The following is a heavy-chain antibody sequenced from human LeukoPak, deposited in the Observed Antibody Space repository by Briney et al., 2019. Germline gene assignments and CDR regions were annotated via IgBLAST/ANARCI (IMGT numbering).Heavy chain of an antibody. Sequence: GGSLRLSSAASGFTFTNYAMSWVRQAPGKELEWVSATVGSGPDTSQADSVKGRFTISRDNSKNTLYLQMISLRAEDTAVYYCTKAPVAYCSGVFCYPFDYWGQGILVTVSS. CDR1: GFTFTNYA. CDR2: TVGSGPDT. CDR3: TKAPVAYCSGVFCYPFDY. D-gene: IGHD2-21*01. V-gene: IGHV3-23*01. J-gene: IGHJ4*02.